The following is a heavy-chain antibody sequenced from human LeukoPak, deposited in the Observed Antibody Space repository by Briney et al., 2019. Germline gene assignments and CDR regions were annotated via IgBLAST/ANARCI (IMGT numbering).Heavy chain of an antibody. CDR1: GYSISSGYY. Sequence: SETLSLTCTVSGYSISSGYYWGWIRQPAGKGLEWIGRIYTSGSTNYNPSLKSRVTMSVDTSKNQFSLKLSSVTAADTAVYYCARALTEYSTWPPTGAFDVWGQGTLVTVSS. CDR3: ARALTEYSTWPPTGAFDV. J-gene: IGHJ3*01. D-gene: IGHD6-6*01. CDR2: IYTSGST. V-gene: IGHV4-4*07.